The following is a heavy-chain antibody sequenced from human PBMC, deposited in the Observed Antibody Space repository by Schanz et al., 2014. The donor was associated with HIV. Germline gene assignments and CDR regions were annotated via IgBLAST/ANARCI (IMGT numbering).Heavy chain of an antibody. V-gene: IGHV3-74*01. CDR2: MNNDVSSR. J-gene: IGHJ4*02. CDR1: GFSFSDYW. Sequence: EVQLVESGGGLVQPGGSLTLSCAASGFSFSDYWMHWVRQVPGKGLLWVSRMNNDVSSRLYADSVKGRFTISRDNAKNPLYLPMNSLRDEDTAVYYCARRSSDGGYYDNWGQGTLVTVSS. D-gene: IGHD2-15*01. CDR3: ARRSSDGGYYDN.